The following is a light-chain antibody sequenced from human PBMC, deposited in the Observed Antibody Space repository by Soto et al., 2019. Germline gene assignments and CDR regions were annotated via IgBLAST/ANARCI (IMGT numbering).Light chain of an antibody. CDR1: QSISSY. J-gene: IGKJ4*01. CDR3: QQSSSTPLT. V-gene: IGKV1-39*01. CDR2: AAS. Sequence: DLQMTQSPSSLSASVGDGVTITCRASQSISSYLNWYQQRPGKAPKLLIYAASSLQSGVPSRFSGSGSGTDFTLTISSLQPEDSATYYCQQSSSTPLTFGGGTKVEIK.